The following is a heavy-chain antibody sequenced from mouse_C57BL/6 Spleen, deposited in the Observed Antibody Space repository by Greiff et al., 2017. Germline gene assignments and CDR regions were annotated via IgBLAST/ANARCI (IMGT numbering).Heavy chain of an antibody. V-gene: IGHV1-69*01. CDR3: ARCRQTGFDY. Sequence: QVQLKQPGAELVMPGASVKLSCKASGYTFTSYWMHWVKQRPGQGLEWIGEIDPSDSYTNYNQKFKGKSTLTVDKSSSTAYMQLSSLTSEDSAVYYCARCRQTGFDYWGQGTTLTVSS. CDR1: GYTFTSYW. CDR2: IDPSDSYT. D-gene: IGHD4-1*01. J-gene: IGHJ2*01.